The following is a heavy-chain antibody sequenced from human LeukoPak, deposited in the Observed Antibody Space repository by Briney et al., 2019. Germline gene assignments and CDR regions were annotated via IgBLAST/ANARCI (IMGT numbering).Heavy chain of an antibody. D-gene: IGHD6-19*01. J-gene: IGHJ5*02. CDR2: IDIPGNT. V-gene: IGHV3-13*01. Sequence: GGSLRLSRAASGFTLSNYDMHWVRQATGKGLEWVSGIDIPGNTYYPDSVKGRFTMSRESAKNSLYLQMNSLRAGDTAVYYCARAVAGTHWFDPWGQGTLVIVSS. CDR3: ARAVAGTHWFDP. CDR1: GFTLSNYD.